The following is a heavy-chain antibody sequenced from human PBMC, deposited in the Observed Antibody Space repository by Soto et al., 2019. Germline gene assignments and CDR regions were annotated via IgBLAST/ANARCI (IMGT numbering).Heavy chain of an antibody. V-gene: IGHV1-69*12. CDR1: GGTFSSYA. CDR2: IIPIFGTA. J-gene: IGHJ2*01. D-gene: IGHD2-15*01. Sequence: QVQLVQSGAEVKKPGSSVKVSCKASGGTFSSYAISWVRQAPGQGLEWMGGIIPIFGTANYAQKFQGRVTITGDXSXSPXYMELSSLRSEDTAVYYCARVVTVVKSFHYWYFDLWGRGTLVTVSS. CDR3: ARVVTVVKSFHYWYFDL.